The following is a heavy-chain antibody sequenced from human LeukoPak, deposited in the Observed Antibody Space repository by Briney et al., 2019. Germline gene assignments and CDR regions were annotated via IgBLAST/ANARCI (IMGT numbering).Heavy chain of an antibody. D-gene: IGHD2-15*01. CDR3: ARDPWEYCSGGSCAGEAFDI. CDR1: GFTVSSNY. Sequence: GGSLRLSCAASGFTVSSNYMSWVRQAPGKGLEWVSVIYSGGSTYYADSVKGRFTISRDNSKNTLYLQMNSLRAEDTAVYYCARDPWEYCSGGSCAGEAFDIWGQGTMVTVSS. J-gene: IGHJ3*02. V-gene: IGHV3-53*05. CDR2: IYSGGST.